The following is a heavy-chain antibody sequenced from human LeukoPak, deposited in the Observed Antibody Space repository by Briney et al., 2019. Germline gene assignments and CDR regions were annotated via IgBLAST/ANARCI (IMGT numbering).Heavy chain of an antibody. D-gene: IGHD6-19*01. V-gene: IGHV3-23*01. J-gene: IGHJ4*02. CDR3: AKPQYSSGWYYFDY. Sequence: GGSLRLSCAASGFTFSSYAMSWVRQAPGKGLEWVSAISGSGGSTYYADSVKGRFTISRDNSKNTLYLQMNSLRAEDTALYYCAKPQYSSGWYYFDYWGQGTLVTVSS. CDR1: GFTFSSYA. CDR2: ISGSGGST.